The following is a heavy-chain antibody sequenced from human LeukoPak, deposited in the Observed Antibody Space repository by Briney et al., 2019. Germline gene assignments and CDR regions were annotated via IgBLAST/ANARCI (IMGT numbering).Heavy chain of an antibody. CDR2: MNPNSGNT. J-gene: IGHJ3*02. Sequence: ASVKVSCKASGYTFTSYDINWVRQATGQGLEWMGWMNPNSGNTGYAQKFQGRVTMTRNTSIGTAYMELSSLRSEDTAVYYCARGGYSSGWYHLGDAFDIWGQGTMVTVSS. D-gene: IGHD6-19*01. CDR3: ARGGYSSGWYHLGDAFDI. CDR1: GYTFTSYD. V-gene: IGHV1-8*01.